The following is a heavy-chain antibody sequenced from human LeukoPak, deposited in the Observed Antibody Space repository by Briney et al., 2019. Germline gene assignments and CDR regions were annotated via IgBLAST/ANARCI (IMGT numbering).Heavy chain of an antibody. J-gene: IGHJ6*03. CDR3: AKQGRDWLRDYYYYMDV. CDR1: GFTLSTYG. Sequence: GGSLRLSCAASGFTLSTYGMTWVRQAPGKGLEWVSTIRGSGGTTDYADSVKGRFTISRDNSKNTLYLQMNSLRAEDTAVYYCAKQGRDWLRDYYYYMDVWGKGTTVTISS. CDR2: IRGSGGTT. V-gene: IGHV3-23*01. D-gene: IGHD3-9*01.